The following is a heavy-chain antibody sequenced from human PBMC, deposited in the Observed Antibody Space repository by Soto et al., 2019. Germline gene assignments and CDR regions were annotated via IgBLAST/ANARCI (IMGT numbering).Heavy chain of an antibody. CDR1: GAYMRNDYYY. CDR2: MHHSGRT. J-gene: IGHJ4*02. Sequence: SETLSLTCTVSGAYMRNDYYYWSWVRHNPGKDLEWIGHMHHSGRTHYNPSLKSRVAISVDTSKNQFSLYLNSVTAADTAVYYCARWVEVSLDYFDSWGQGTLVTVSS. V-gene: IGHV4-31*03. CDR3: ARWVEVSLDYFDS. D-gene: IGHD2-15*01.